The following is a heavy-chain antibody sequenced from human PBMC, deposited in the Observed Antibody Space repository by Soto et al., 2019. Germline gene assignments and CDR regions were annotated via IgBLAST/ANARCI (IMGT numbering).Heavy chain of an antibody. J-gene: IGHJ6*03. D-gene: IGHD2-2*01. CDR1: GFTFSSYG. CDR2: IWYEGSNK. V-gene: IGHV3-33*01. Sequence: GGSLRLSCAASGFTFSSYGMHWVRQAPGKGLEWVAVIWYEGSNKYYAESVKGRFTISRDNSKNTLYLQMNSLRAEDTAVYYCARTTVVPAAIDYYYMDVWGKGTTVTVSS. CDR3: ARTTVVPAAIDYYYMDV.